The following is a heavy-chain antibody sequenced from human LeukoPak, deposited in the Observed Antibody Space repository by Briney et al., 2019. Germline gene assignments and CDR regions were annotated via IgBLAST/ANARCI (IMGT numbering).Heavy chain of an antibody. CDR3: ARGHYYDSSVDY. CDR1: AASISSHY. D-gene: IGHD3-22*01. J-gene: IGHJ4*02. CDR2: LYDSGGT. V-gene: IGHV4-59*11. Sequence: SETLSLTCTVSAASISSHYWSWIRQPPGTGLEWIGYLYDSGGTNYNPSLKSRVTIPVDTSKNQFSLNPSSVTAADTAVYYCARGHYYDSSVDYCGRGILVTVAS.